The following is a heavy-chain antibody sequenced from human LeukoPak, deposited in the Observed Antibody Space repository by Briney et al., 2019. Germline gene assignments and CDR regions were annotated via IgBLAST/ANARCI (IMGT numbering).Heavy chain of an antibody. Sequence: GGSLRLSCAASGFTFSLYEMTWVRQAPGKGLEWVSYITRSGSTTYYADSVKGRFTISRDNSKDTLFLQMNSLRAEDTAVYYCVGSGSYSTYNHAITLYYFDYWGQGTLVTVSS. CDR3: VGSGSYSTYNHAITLYYFDY. CDR1: GFTFSLYE. J-gene: IGHJ4*02. V-gene: IGHV3-23*01. CDR2: ITRSGSTT. D-gene: IGHD3-10*01.